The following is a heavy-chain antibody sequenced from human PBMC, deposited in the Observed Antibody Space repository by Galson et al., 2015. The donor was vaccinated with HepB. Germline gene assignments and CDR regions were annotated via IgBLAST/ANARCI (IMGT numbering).Heavy chain of an antibody. CDR2: ISYDGSNK. V-gene: IGHV3-30-3*01. CDR3: ARDGTLVGRNDILTGYYDY. Sequence: SLRLSCAASGFTFSSYAMHWVRQAPGKGLEWVAVISYDGSNKYYADSVKGRFTISRDNSKNTLYLQMNSLRAEDTAVYYCARDGTLVGRNDILTGYYDYWGQGTLVTVSS. J-gene: IGHJ4*02. CDR1: GFTFSSYA. D-gene: IGHD3-9*01.